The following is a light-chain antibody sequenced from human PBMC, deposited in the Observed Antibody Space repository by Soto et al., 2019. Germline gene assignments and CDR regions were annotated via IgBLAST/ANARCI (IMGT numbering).Light chain of an antibody. Sequence: PGERATLSCRASQSVDSKDLAWYQQKPGQAPRILIFGASNRATGIPDRFSGSGSGTDFTLTISRLEPGDFAVYYCQQYGSSPRTFGQGTKVDIK. CDR1: QSVDSKD. J-gene: IGKJ1*01. CDR2: GAS. V-gene: IGKV3-20*01. CDR3: QQYGSSPRT.